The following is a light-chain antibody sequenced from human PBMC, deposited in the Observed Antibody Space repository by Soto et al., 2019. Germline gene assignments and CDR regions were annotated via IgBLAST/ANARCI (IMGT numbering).Light chain of an antibody. CDR2: GAS. Sequence: EIVMTQSPATLSVSPGERATLSCRASQSVSSNLAWYQQIPGQAPRHLIYGASTRATGIPARFSGSGSGTEFTLTISSLQSEDFAVYYCQQYNNWPYTFGQGTKLEIK. CDR3: QQYNNWPYT. J-gene: IGKJ2*01. CDR1: QSVSSN. V-gene: IGKV3-15*01.